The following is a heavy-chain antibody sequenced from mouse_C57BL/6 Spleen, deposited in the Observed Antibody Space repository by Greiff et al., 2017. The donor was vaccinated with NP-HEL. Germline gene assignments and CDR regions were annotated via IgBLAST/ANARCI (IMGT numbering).Heavy chain of an antibody. J-gene: IGHJ3*01. CDR1: GYTFTDYY. D-gene: IGHD1-1*01. CDR2: INPNNGGT. Sequence: EVQLQQSGPELVKPGASVKISCKASGYTFTDYYMNWVKQSHGKSLEWIGDINPNNGGTSYNQKFKGKATLTVDKSSSTAYMELSSLTSEDSAVYYCARMYYGSSSFAYWGQGTLVTVSA. CDR3: ARMYYGSSSFAY. V-gene: IGHV1-26*01.